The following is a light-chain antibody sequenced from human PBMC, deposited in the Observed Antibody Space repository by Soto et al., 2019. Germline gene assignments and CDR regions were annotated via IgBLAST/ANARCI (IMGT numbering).Light chain of an antibody. CDR2: GAS. J-gene: IGKJ2*01. CDR1: QSVSSSY. V-gene: IGKV3-20*01. Sequence: EIVLTQSPGILSLSPGERATLSCRASQSVSSSYLAWYQQKPGQAPRLLIYGASNRATGIPDRFSASGSKTNFTLPISRLEPEDFAVYYWQQYGSSPPYTFGQGTKLEIK. CDR3: QQYGSSPPYT.